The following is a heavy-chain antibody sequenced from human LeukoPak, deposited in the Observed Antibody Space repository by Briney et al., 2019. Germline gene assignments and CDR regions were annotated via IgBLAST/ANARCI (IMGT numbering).Heavy chain of an antibody. CDR3: AKGSLYYDILTGYSDY. CDR1: GFTFSSYG. J-gene: IGHJ4*02. CDR2: IRYDGSNK. V-gene: IGHV3-30*02. Sequence: GGSLRLSCAASGFTFSSYGMHWVRQAPGKGLEWVAFIRYDGSNKYYADSVKGRFTISRDNSKNTLYLQMNSLRAEDTAVYYCAKGSLYYDILTGYSDYWGQGTLVTVSS. D-gene: IGHD3-9*01.